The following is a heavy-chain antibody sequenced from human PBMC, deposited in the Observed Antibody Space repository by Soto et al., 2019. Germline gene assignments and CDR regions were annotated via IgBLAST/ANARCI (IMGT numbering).Heavy chain of an antibody. CDR3: AREYGSGPNYKAFDI. Sequence: QVQLVQSGAEVKKPGASVKVSCKASGYIFTTYVIFWVRQAPGQRPEWMGWISAATGDTAYSQKLQGRITFTRDTSASTAFMELSRLRSEDTAVYYCAREYGSGPNYKAFDIWGQGTMVTVSS. CDR2: ISAATGDT. J-gene: IGHJ3*02. V-gene: IGHV1-3*01. CDR1: GYIFTTYV. D-gene: IGHD3-10*01.